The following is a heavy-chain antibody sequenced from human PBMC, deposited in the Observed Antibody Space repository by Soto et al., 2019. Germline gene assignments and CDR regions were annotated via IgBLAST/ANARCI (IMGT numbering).Heavy chain of an antibody. CDR3: ARVAPPVTTTPYGWFDP. Sequence: ASVKVSCKASGYTFTTYVIHWVRQAPGQRLEWMGWSTAGNGNTKYSQEFQGRVTITRDTSASTAYMELSSLRSEDTAVYYCARVAPPVTTTPYGWFDPWGQGTLVTVSS. J-gene: IGHJ5*02. CDR2: STAGNGNT. V-gene: IGHV1-3*02. D-gene: IGHD4-17*01. CDR1: GYTFTTYV.